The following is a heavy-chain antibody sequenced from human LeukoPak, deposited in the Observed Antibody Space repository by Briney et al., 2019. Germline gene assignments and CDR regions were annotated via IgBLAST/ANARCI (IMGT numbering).Heavy chain of an antibody. CDR1: GGSINTANYY. Sequence: PSETLSLTCNVSGGSINTANYYWTWIRQPPGKGLEWIGYISYSGTPYYNPSLNSRLTISLDTSKNQFSLRLNSVTAADTVMYYCARDRYGDFEDYWGQGTLVTVSS. D-gene: IGHD4-17*01. J-gene: IGHJ4*02. CDR2: ISYSGTP. CDR3: ARDRYGDFEDY. V-gene: IGHV4-30-4*08.